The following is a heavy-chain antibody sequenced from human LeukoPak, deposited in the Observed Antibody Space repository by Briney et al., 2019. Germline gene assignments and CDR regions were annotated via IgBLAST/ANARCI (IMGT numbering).Heavy chain of an antibody. D-gene: IGHD2-2*01. CDR2: INHSGST. V-gene: IGHV4-34*01. Sequence: SETLSLTCAVYGGSFSGYYWSWLRQPPGKGLEWIGEINHSGSTNYNPSLKSRVTISVDTSKNQFSLKLSSVTAADTAVYYCARGAKYQLLRVRLYNWFDPWGQGTLVTVSS. CDR1: GGSFSGYY. CDR3: ARGAKYQLLRVRLYNWFDP. J-gene: IGHJ5*02.